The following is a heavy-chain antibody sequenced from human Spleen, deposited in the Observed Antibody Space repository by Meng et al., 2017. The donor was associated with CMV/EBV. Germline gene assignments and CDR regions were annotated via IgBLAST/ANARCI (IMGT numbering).Heavy chain of an antibody. CDR1: GFFFRSYG. J-gene: IGHJ4*02. Sequence: LSFEASGFFFRSYGIHWARQSPGKGLEWVAFIRYDGSQKYYADSVKGRFTISRDDSKNTLDLQMHSLRAEDTAVYYCARTSGDGFDYWGQGTLVTVSS. V-gene: IGHV3-33*01. D-gene: IGHD5-24*01. CDR2: IRYDGSQK. CDR3: ARTSGDGFDY.